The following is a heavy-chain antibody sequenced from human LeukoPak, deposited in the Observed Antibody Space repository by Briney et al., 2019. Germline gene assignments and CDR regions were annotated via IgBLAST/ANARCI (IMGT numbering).Heavy chain of an antibody. D-gene: IGHD5-18*01. V-gene: IGHV1-69*13. J-gene: IGHJ4*02. CDR2: IIPIFGTA. CDR3: AREAVDTAMPTRNDY. Sequence: SVKVSCKACGGTFSSYAISWVRQAPGQGLEWMGGIIPIFGTANYAQKFQGRVTITADESTSTAYMELSSLRSEDTAVYYCAREAVDTAMPTRNDYWGQGTLVTVSS. CDR1: GGTFSSYA.